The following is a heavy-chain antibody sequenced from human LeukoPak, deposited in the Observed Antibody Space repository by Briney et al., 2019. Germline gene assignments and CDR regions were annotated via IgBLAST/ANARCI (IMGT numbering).Heavy chain of an antibody. Sequence: RASVTVSCKAPGYTFTSYAMHWVRQAPGQRLEWMGWINAGNGNTKYSQEFQGRVTITRDTSASTAYMELSSLRSEDMAVYYCARGPTGSYPFDYWGQGTLVTVSS. CDR1: GYTFTSYA. CDR2: INAGNGNT. V-gene: IGHV1-3*03. CDR3: ARGPTGSYPFDY. D-gene: IGHD1-26*01. J-gene: IGHJ4*02.